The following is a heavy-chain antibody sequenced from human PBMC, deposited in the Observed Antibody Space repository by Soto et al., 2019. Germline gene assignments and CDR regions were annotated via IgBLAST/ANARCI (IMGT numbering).Heavy chain of an antibody. CDR1: GYTFTSYY. J-gene: IGHJ3*02. V-gene: IGHV1-46*01. CDR3: ARDSALRFLEWPNDIPGRAFDI. CDR2: INPSGVST. Sequence: ASVKVSCKASGYTFTSYYMHWVRQAPGQGLEWMGIINPSGVSTSYAQKFQGRVTMTRDTSTSTVYMELSSLRSEDTAVYYCARDSALRFLEWPNDIPGRAFDIWGQGTMVTVSS. D-gene: IGHD3-3*01.